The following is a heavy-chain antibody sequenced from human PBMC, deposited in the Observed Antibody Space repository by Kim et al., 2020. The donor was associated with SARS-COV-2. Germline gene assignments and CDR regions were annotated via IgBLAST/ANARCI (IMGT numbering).Heavy chain of an antibody. CDR1: GYTFTSYG. D-gene: IGHD3-10*01. V-gene: IGHV1-18*01. J-gene: IGHJ6*02. Sequence: ASVKVSCKASGYTFTSYGISWVRQAPGQGLEWMGWISAYNGNTNYAQKLQGRVTMTTDTSTSTAYMELRSLRSDDTAVYYCARDPGRGGVGDPLGIWFRDYYYGMDVWGQGTTVTVSS. CDR3: ARDPGRGGVGDPLGIWFRDYYYGMDV. CDR2: ISAYNGNT.